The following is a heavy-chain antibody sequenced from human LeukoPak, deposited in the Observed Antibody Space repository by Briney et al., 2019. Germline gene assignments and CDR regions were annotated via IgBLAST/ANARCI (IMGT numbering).Heavy chain of an antibody. CDR2: INHSAST. CDR1: GGSFSGYY. J-gene: IGHJ2*01. Sequence: ASETLSLTCAIYGGSFSGYYWSWIRQPPGEGLEWMGEINHSASTNYNPSLKSRVTISVDTSKNQFSLKLSSVTAADTAVYYCARGGVGATTMPDWYFDLWGRGTLVTVSS. CDR3: ARGGVGATTMPDWYFDL. V-gene: IGHV4-34*01. D-gene: IGHD1-26*01.